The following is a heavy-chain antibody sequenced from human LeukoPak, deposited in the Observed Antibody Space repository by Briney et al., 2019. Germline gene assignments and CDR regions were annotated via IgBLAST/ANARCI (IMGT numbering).Heavy chain of an antibody. Sequence: SETLSLTCTVSGGSISSYYWSWIRQPPGKGLEWIGYIYYSGSTNYNPSLKSRVTISVDTSKNQFSLKLSSVTAADTAVYYCARQKWELIWFDPWGQGTLVTVSS. J-gene: IGHJ5*02. CDR2: IYYSGST. V-gene: IGHV4-59*08. CDR1: GGSISSYY. CDR3: ARQKWELIWFDP. D-gene: IGHD1-26*01.